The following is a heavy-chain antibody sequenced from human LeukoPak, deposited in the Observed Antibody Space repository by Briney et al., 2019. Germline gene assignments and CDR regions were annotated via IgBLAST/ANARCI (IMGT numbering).Heavy chain of an antibody. CDR1: GDSASSISVT. CDR3: ARRLTQYDCFDP. CDR2: TYYRSTWYN. V-gene: IGHV6-1*01. Sequence: SQTLSLTCAISGDSASSISVTWNWIRQSPSRGLEWLGRTYYRSTWYNDYAVSVRGRITVNPDTSKNQFSLHLNSVTPEDTAVYYCARRLTQYDCFDPWGQGILVTVSS. J-gene: IGHJ5*02. D-gene: IGHD2-2*01.